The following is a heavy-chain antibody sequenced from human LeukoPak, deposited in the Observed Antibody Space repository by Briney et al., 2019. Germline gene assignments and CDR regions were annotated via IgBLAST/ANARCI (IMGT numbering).Heavy chain of an antibody. CDR1: GGSISSYY. V-gene: IGHV4-59*12. CDR3: ARGPRGIRFLEGYGMDV. D-gene: IGHD3-3*01. J-gene: IGHJ6*02. CDR2: IYYSGST. Sequence: PSETLSLTCTVSGGSISSYYWSWTRQPPGQGLEWVGYIYYSGSTNYNPSLKSRVTISVDTSKNQFSLTLSSVTAADTAVYYCARGPRGIRFLEGYGMDVWGQGTMVTVSS.